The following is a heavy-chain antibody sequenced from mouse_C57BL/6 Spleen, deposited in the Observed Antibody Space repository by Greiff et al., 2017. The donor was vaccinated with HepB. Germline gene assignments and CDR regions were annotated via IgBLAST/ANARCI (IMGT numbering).Heavy chain of an antibody. Sequence: VKLQESGPELVKPGASVKISCKASGYAFSSSWMNWVKQRPGKGLEWIGRIYPGDGDTNYNGKFKGKATLTADKSSSTAYMQLSSLTSEDSAVYISARGLLPMDCWGQGTSVTVSS. CDR1: GYAFSSSW. CDR2: IYPGDGDT. D-gene: IGHD1-1*01. J-gene: IGHJ4*01. CDR3: ARGLLPMDC. V-gene: IGHV1-82*01.